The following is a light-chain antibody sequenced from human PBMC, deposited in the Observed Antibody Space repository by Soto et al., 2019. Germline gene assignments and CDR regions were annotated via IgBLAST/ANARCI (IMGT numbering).Light chain of an antibody. CDR2: GPS. V-gene: IGKV3-20*01. CDR1: QTVSSNY. Sequence: EIVLTQSPGTLSLSPGATATLSCRASQTVSSNYLAWFQQKSGQAPRLLIYGPSTRATGIPDRFSGSGSGTDFTLTITRLEPEDFAVYYCHHYGKSPIYTFGPGTKVDF. CDR3: HHYGKSPIYT. J-gene: IGKJ3*01.